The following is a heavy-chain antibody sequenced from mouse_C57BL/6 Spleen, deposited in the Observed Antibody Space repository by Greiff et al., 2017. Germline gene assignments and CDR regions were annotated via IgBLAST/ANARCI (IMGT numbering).Heavy chain of an antibody. D-gene: IGHD2-2*01. J-gene: IGHJ4*01. CDR1: GYTFTDYY. V-gene: IGHV1-19*01. CDR3: ARRGYEVRAMDY. Sequence: VQLKESGPVLVKPGASVKMSCKASGYTFTDYYMNWVKQSHGKSLEWIGVINPYNGGTSYNQKFKGKATLTVDKSSSTAYMELNSLTYEDSAVYYCARRGYEVRAMDYWGQGTSVTVSS. CDR2: INPYNGGT.